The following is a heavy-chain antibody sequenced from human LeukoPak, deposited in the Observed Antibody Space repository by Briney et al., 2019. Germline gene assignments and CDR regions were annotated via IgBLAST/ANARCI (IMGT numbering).Heavy chain of an antibody. D-gene: IGHD2-2*01. CDR3: ARLGVVVPAAMDYYYYMDV. J-gene: IGHJ6*03. CDR1: GGFTSNYY. Sequence: PSETLSLTCTVSGGFTSNYYWSWIRQPPGKELEWIGYIYNSGNANYNPSLKSLVTILVDTSKNEFSLKLSSVTAANTAVYYCARLGVVVPAAMDYYYYMDVWGKGTTVTVSS. V-gene: IGHV4-59*08. CDR2: IYNSGNA.